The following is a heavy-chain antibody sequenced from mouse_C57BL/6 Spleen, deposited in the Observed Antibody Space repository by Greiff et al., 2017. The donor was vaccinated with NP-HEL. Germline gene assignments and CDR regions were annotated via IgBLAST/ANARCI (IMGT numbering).Heavy chain of an antibody. J-gene: IGHJ2*01. V-gene: IGHV1-55*01. D-gene: IGHD2-3*01. CDR3: AREERSAYGGYTGYLDY. CDR1: GYTFTSYW. CDR2: IYPGSGST. Sequence: QVQLQQPGAELVKPGASVKMSCKASGYTFTSYWITWVKQRPGQGLEWIGDIYPGSGSTNYNEKFKSKATLTVATSSSTAYMPLSSLTSEDSAVYYGAREERSAYGGYTGYLDYWGQGTTLTVSS.